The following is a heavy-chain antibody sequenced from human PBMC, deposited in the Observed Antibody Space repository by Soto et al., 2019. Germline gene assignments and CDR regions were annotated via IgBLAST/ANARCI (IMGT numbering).Heavy chain of an antibody. CDR3: ARGGYSYGYYYYYGMDV. V-gene: IGHV4-34*01. CDR2: INHSGST. Sequence: SETLSLTCAVYGGSFSGYYWSWIRQPPGKGLEWIGEINHSGSTNYNPSLKSRVTISVDTSKNQFSLKLSSVTAADTAVYYCARGGYSYGYYYYYGMDVWGQGTTVTVSS. CDR1: GGSFSGYY. J-gene: IGHJ6*02. D-gene: IGHD5-18*01.